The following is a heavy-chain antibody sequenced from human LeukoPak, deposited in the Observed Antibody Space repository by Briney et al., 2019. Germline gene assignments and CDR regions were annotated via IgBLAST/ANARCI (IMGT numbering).Heavy chain of an antibody. Sequence: GGSLRLSCAASGFTFSSYGMHWVRQAPGKGLEWVAVTWYDGSNKYCADSVKGRFTISRDNSKNTLYLQMNSLRAEDTAVYYCARDDSGWPDYWGQGTLVTVSS. CDR3: ARDDSGWPDY. D-gene: IGHD6-19*01. J-gene: IGHJ4*02. CDR1: GFTFSSYG. CDR2: TWYDGSNK. V-gene: IGHV3-33*01.